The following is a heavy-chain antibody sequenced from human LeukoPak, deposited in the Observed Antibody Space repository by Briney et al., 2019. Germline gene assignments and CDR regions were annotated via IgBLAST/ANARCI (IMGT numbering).Heavy chain of an antibody. CDR1: GFSFSRYY. J-gene: IGHJ4*02. D-gene: IGHD1-26*01. Sequence: GGSLRLSCAASGFSFSRYYMSWVRQTPGKALEWISYIPTSGISVQYADSVRGRFTASRDDAKNSLHLQMDSLRVEDTAVYYCTRAVGLGPVAHFDQWGQGALVIVSS. V-gene: IGHV3-11*01. CDR3: TRAVGLGPVAHFDQ. CDR2: IPTSGISV.